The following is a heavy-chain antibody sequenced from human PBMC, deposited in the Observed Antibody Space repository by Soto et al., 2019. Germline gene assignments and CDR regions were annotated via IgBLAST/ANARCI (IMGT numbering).Heavy chain of an antibody. CDR1: GGPFSGYY. CDR3: AREGYCSNGNCYFDY. D-gene: IGHD2-8*01. J-gene: IGHJ4*02. V-gene: IGHV4-34*01. Sequence: SETLSLTCAVYGGPFSGYYWTWIRQPPGKGLEWIGEHNPSGSTNYNPTLRGRVTVSIDTSKTQFSLKLSSVTAADTAVYYCAREGYCSNGNCYFDYWGQGTLVTVSS. CDR2: HNPSGST.